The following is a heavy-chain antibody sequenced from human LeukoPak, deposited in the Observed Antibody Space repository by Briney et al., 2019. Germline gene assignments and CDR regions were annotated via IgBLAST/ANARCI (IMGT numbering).Heavy chain of an antibody. D-gene: IGHD6-13*01. Sequence: GSLRLSCAASGFTVSSNYMSWVRQAPGQGLEWVSVIYSSGSTYYADSVKGRFTISRDNSNTTLHLQMNSLRAEDTAVYYCARDRGGQQLGNYYYYGMDVWGQGTTVTVSS. CDR3: ARDRGGQQLGNYYYYGMDV. CDR2: IYSSGST. V-gene: IGHV3-66*01. CDR1: GFTVSSNY. J-gene: IGHJ6*02.